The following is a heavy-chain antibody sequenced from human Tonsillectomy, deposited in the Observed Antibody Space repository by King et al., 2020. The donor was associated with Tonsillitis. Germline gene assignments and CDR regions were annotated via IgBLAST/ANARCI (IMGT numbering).Heavy chain of an antibody. Sequence: VQLQQWGAGLLKPSETLSLNCAVYGGSFSGYYWDWIRQPPGKGLEWIGEINDSGSTDYTPSLTSRVTISLDTSKNQFSLKLTAVTAADTAVYYCARGLRSGIAARPNALDIWGQGTMVTVSS. D-gene: IGHD6-6*01. V-gene: IGHV4-34*01. CDR2: INDSGST. CDR1: GGSFSGYY. CDR3: ARGLRSGIAARPNALDI. J-gene: IGHJ3*02.